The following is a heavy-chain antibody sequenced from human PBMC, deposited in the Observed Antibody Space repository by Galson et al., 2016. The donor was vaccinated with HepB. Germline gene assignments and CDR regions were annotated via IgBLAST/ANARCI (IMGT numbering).Heavy chain of an antibody. J-gene: IGHJ6*02. D-gene: IGHD4-11*01. CDR3: ARGKSGPTAYGMDA. Sequence: SETLSLTCAVSGGSISSINWWTWVRQSPGTGLEWIGEIHQSGTTSYNPSLKIRVTLSVDKSKNQFSLKLTSVTAADTAAYYCARGKSGPTAYGMDAWGQGTTVTVSS. CDR1: GGSISSINW. CDR2: IHQSGTT. V-gene: IGHV4-4*02.